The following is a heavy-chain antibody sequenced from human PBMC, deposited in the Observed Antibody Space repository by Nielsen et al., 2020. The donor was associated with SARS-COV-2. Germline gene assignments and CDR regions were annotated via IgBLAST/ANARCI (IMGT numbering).Heavy chain of an antibody. CDR3: AREYIVVVPAAKAYYYGMDV. J-gene: IGHJ6*02. D-gene: IGHD2-2*01. Sequence: ASVKVSCKASGGTFSSYAISWVRQAPGQGLEWMGRINPNSGGTNYAQKFQGRVTMTRDTSISTAYMELSRLRSDDTAVYYCAREYIVVVPAAKAYYYGMDVWGQGTTVTVSS. CDR1: GGTFSSYA. CDR2: INPNSGGT. V-gene: IGHV1-2*06.